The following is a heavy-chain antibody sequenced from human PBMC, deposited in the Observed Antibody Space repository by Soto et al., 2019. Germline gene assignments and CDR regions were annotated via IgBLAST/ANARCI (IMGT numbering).Heavy chain of an antibody. V-gene: IGHV3-30*18. Sequence: PGGSLRLSCAASGFTFSSYGMHWVRQAPGKGLEWVAVISYDGSNKYYADSVKGRFTISRDNSKNTLYLQMNSLRAEDTAVYYCAKEEEAVAAPDAFDIWGQGTMVTVSS. CDR3: AKEEEAVAAPDAFDI. CDR1: GFTFSSYG. D-gene: IGHD6-19*01. CDR2: ISYDGSNK. J-gene: IGHJ3*02.